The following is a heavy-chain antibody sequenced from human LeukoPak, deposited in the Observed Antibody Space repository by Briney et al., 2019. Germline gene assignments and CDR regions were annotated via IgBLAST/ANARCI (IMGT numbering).Heavy chain of an antibody. CDR1: GFTFSSYW. CDR3: ARDTDGFESGYGYYYYHGMDV. Sequence: GGSLRLSCAASGFTFSSYWMSWVRQAPGKGLEWVSSISGSSGYIYYADSVKGRFTISRDNAKNSLYLQMNSLRAEDTAVYYCARDTDGFESGYGYYYYHGMDVWGQGTTVTVSS. V-gene: IGHV3-21*01. J-gene: IGHJ6*02. D-gene: IGHD3-3*01. CDR2: ISGSSGYI.